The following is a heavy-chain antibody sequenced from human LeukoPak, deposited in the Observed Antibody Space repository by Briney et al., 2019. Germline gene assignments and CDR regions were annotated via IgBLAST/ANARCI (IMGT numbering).Heavy chain of an antibody. CDR2: ISSSGSTI. CDR1: GFTFNNYE. Sequence: GGALRLSCAASGFTFNNYEMNWVRQAPGKGLEWVSYISSSGSTIYYADSVKGRFTISRDNARNPLYLQMNSLRAEDTALYYCAKDMMAIVGGTTSAFDMWGQGTMVTVSS. D-gene: IGHD1-26*01. CDR3: AKDMMAIVGGTTSAFDM. V-gene: IGHV3-48*03. J-gene: IGHJ3*02.